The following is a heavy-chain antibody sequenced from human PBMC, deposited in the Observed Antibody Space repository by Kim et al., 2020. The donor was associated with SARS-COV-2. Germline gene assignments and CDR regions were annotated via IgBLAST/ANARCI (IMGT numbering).Heavy chain of an antibody. CDR1: GFAINNYA. CDR3: AKAIGDNNYFDS. J-gene: IGHJ4*02. V-gene: IGHV3-23*01. D-gene: IGHD2-21*01. Sequence: GGSLRLSCVASGFAINNYAMGWVRQAPGKGLEWVAVSGTLTEYADSVKGRLTISRDNSRNTVYLQMNSLRVDDTAIYLGAKAIGDNNYFDSWGQGTLVTVSS. CDR2: VSGTLT.